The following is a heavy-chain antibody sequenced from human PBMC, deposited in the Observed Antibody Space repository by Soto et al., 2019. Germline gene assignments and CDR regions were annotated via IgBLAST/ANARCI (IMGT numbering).Heavy chain of an antibody. CDR2: IIPIIGII. D-gene: IGHD4-4*01. J-gene: IGHJ5*02. Sequence: QVQLVQSGAEVKKPGPSVKVSCKASGGTFSTYTITWVRQAPGQELEWMGRIIPIIGIINYAQKFQGRVTISADKFTGTAYMELTGLRSDDTAVYYCAGDPDSHYNDSHASSYPWGQGTLVTVSS. V-gene: IGHV1-69*08. CDR3: AGDPDSHYNDSHASSYP. CDR1: GGTFSTYT.